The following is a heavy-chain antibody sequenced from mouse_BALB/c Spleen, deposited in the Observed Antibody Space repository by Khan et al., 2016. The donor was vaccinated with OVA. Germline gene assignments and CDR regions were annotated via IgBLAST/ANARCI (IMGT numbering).Heavy chain of an antibody. Sequence: EVELVESGGGLVKPGGSLKLSCAASGFAFSSYDMSWVRQTPEKRLEWVAFLSTGGNKTYYPDSVKGRFIISRDNAKNSLYLQMSSLKSEDTAMYYCTRPHYYGSNYYFDYWGQGTPLTVSS. V-gene: IGHV5-12-1*01. J-gene: IGHJ2*01. CDR2: LSTGGNKT. CDR1: GFAFSSYD. D-gene: IGHD1-1*01. CDR3: TRPHYYGSNYYFDY.